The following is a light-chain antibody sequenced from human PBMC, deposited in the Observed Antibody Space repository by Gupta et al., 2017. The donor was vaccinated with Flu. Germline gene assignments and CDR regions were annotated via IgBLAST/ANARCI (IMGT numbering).Light chain of an antibody. Sequence: PSSLSASVGDRIAITCRASQNINTYLNSYQQKPGRVPNLLICGASNFLGGVPSTISASRSAREFTLTISRLQPQNIAPHYTRQTHSAAYTFGQGTKLEIK. CDR3: RQTHSAAYT. V-gene: IGKV1-39*01. CDR1: QNINTY. CDR2: GAS. J-gene: IGKJ2*01.